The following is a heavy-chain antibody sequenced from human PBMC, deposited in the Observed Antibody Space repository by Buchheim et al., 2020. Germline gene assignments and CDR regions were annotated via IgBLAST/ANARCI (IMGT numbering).Heavy chain of an antibody. Sequence: QVQLVESGGGVVQPGRSLRLSCAASGFTFSSYGMHWVRQAPGKGLEWVAVIWYDGSNKYYADSVKGRFTISRDNSKNTLYLQMNSLRAEDTAVYYCARDGPDYDFWSGSGRRGYYYYGMDVWGQGTT. J-gene: IGHJ6*02. CDR1: GFTFSSYG. CDR2: IWYDGSNK. V-gene: IGHV3-33*01. D-gene: IGHD3-3*01. CDR3: ARDGPDYDFWSGSGRRGYYYYGMDV.